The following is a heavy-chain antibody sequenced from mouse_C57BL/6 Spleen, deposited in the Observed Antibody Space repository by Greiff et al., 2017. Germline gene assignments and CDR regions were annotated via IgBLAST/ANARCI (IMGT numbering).Heavy chain of an antibody. Sequence: VQLVESGAELARPGASVKLSCKASGYTFTSYGISWVKQRTGQGLEWIGEIYPRSGNTYYNEKFKGKATLTADKSSSTAYMELRSLTSEDSAVYFCARSPKDYAMDYWGQGTSVTVSS. CDR2: IYPRSGNT. CDR3: ARSPKDYAMDY. V-gene: IGHV1-81*01. J-gene: IGHJ4*01. CDR1: GYTFTSYG.